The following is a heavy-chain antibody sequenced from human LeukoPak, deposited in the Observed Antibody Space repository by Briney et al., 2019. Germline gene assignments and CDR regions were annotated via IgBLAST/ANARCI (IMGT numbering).Heavy chain of an antibody. D-gene: IGHD3-3*01. CDR2: ISYDGSDK. CDR3: ARDTDDFQGLDI. CDR1: GFTFSSYG. Sequence: TGGSLRLSCAASGFTFSSYGMHWVRQAPGKGLEWVAVISYDGSDKYYADSVKGRFTISRDNSKNTLYLQMNSLRAEDTAVYYCARDTDDFQGLDIWGQGTRVTVSS. V-gene: IGHV3-30*03. J-gene: IGHJ3*02.